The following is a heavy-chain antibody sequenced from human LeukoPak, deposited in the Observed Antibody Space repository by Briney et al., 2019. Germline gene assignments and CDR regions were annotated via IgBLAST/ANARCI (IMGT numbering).Heavy chain of an antibody. CDR3: ARDQRMYYDFWSGAEYFQH. Sequence: PGRSLRLSCAASGFTFSNYAMHWVRQAPGKGLEWVAVISYDGSNKYYADSVKGRFTISRDNSKNTLYLQMNSLRAEDTAVYYCARDQRMYYDFWSGAEYFQHWGQGTLVTVPS. CDR2: ISYDGSNK. V-gene: IGHV3-30-3*01. J-gene: IGHJ1*01. D-gene: IGHD3-3*01. CDR1: GFTFSNYA.